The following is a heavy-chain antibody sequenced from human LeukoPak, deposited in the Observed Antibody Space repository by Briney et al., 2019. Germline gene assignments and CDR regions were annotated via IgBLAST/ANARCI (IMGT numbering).Heavy chain of an antibody. CDR1: GYSFTNYW. V-gene: IGHV5-51*01. D-gene: IGHD6-13*01. J-gene: IGHJ4*02. CDR3: AIATDGNFYFDH. Sequence: GESLKISFQASGYSFTNYWVGWVRPMPGEGLEWLGIIHVTDSETKYSPSFQGQVTISADKSIDTAYLQWGSLKASDTAMYYCAIATDGNFYFDHCGQGTLVTVSS. CDR2: IHVTDSET.